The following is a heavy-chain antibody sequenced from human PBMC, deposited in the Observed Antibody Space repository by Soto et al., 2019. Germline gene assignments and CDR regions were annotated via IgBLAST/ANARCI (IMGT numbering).Heavy chain of an antibody. V-gene: IGHV3-11*01. CDR2: ITSSGSTI. D-gene: IGHD4-17*01. J-gene: IGHJ4*02. CDR1: GFIFSDHY. CDR3: ARGPHYGAWVDYFDY. Sequence: GGSLRLSCAAVGFIFSDHYMAWIRQAPGKGLEWLSYITSSGSTIYYADSVKGRITISRDNAKNSLYLQMNSLRAEDTAVYYCARGPHYGAWVDYFDYWGQGTLVTVSS.